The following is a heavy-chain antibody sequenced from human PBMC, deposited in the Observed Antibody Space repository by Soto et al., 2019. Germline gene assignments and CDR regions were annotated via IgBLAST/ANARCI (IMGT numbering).Heavy chain of an antibody. D-gene: IGHD2-2*02. J-gene: IGHJ3*02. CDR1: GFTFSSYS. CDR2: ISSSSSYI. V-gene: IGHV3-21*01. Sequence: GGSLILSCAASGFTFSSYSMNWVRQAPGKGLEWVSSISSSSSYIYYADSVKGRFTISRDNAKNSLYLQMNSLRAEDTAVYYCARDSGHCSSTSCYTAFDIWGQGTMVTVSS. CDR3: ARDSGHCSSTSCYTAFDI.